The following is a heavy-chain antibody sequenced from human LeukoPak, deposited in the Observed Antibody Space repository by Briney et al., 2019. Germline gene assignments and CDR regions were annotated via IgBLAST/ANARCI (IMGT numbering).Heavy chain of an antibody. V-gene: IGHV3-7*01. Sequence: GGSLRLSCAASGFTFSSYWMGWVRQAPGKGLEWVANIKQDGSEKYYVDSVKGRFTISRDNSKNTLYLQMNSLRAEDTAVYYCAKDGDYCGGDCYLFDYWGQGTLVTVSS. CDR2: IKQDGSEK. CDR3: AKDGDYCGGDCYLFDY. D-gene: IGHD2-21*02. CDR1: GFTFSSYW. J-gene: IGHJ4*02.